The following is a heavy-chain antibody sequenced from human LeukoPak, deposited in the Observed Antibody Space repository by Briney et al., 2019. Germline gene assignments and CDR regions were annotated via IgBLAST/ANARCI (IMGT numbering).Heavy chain of an antibody. V-gene: IGHV4-4*07. CDR3: ARETKERGLDV. D-gene: IGHD1-1*01. Sequence: PSETLSLTCTVSGGSIRSYFWSWIRQPAGKGLEWIGRVYPSVTTNYSPSLKSRVTLSVDTSKNHFSLNLSSVTAADTAVYYCARETKERGLDVWGQGTTVTVSS. CDR1: GGSIRSYF. J-gene: IGHJ6*02. CDR2: VYPSVTT.